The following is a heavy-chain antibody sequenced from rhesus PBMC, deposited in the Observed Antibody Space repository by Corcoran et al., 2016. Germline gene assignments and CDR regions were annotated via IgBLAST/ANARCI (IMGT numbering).Heavy chain of an antibody. Sequence: QVHLQESGPGLVKPSETLSLTCAVSGGSFRSYWWNWIRQPPGKGLEWLGEINGYSGGPNSTPSLQRRATISRDGSKNQVSLKLTSLTAADTAVYYCTSPIRYRFDVWGPGVLVSVSS. D-gene: IGHD3-9*01. V-gene: IGHV4-80*01. CDR3: TSPIRYRFDV. J-gene: IGHJ5-1*01. CDR1: GGSFRSYW. CDR2: INGYSGGP.